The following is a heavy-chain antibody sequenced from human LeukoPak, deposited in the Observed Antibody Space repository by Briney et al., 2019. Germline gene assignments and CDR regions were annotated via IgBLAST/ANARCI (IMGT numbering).Heavy chain of an antibody. CDR1: GGSFRGYY. CDR3: ARGLYYDFWSGSGLDY. Sequence: SETLSLTCAVYGGSFRGYYWSWIRQPPGKGLEWIGEINHSGSTNYNPSLKSRVTISVDTSKNQFSLKLSSVTAADTAVYYCARGLYYDFWSGSGLDYWGQGTLVTVSS. V-gene: IGHV4-34*01. J-gene: IGHJ4*02. CDR2: INHSGST. D-gene: IGHD3-3*01.